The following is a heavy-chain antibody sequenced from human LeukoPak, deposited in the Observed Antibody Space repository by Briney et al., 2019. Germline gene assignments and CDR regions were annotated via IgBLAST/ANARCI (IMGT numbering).Heavy chain of an antibody. CDR2: IYWNDDK. V-gene: IGHV2-5*01. CDR1: GFSLSTSGVG. J-gene: IGHJ4*02. Sequence: SGPTLVKPTQTLTLTCTFSGFSLSTSGVGVGWIRQPPVKALEWLALIYWNDDKRYSPSLKSRLTITKDTSKNQVVLTMTNMDPVATAPYYCAHRRGGGYYDSSGYLFDYWGQGTLVTVSS. D-gene: IGHD3-22*01. CDR3: AHRRGGGYYDSSGYLFDY.